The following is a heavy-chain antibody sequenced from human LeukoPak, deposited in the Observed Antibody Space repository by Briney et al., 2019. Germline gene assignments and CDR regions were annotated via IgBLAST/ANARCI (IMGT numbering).Heavy chain of an antibody. CDR3: ARDAYYYGSGSSTHIDY. V-gene: IGHV3-7*01. CDR1: GFTFSSYW. Sequence: GGSLRLSCAASGFTFSSYWMSWVRQAPGEGLEWVANIKQDGSEKYYVDSVKGRFTISRDNAKNSLYLQMNSLRAEDTAVYYCARDAYYYGSGSSTHIDYWGQGTLVTVSS. D-gene: IGHD3-10*01. J-gene: IGHJ4*02. CDR2: IKQDGSEK.